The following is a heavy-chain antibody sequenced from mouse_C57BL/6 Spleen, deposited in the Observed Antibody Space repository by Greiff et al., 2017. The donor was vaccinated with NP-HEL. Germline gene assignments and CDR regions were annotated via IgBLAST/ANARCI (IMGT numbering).Heavy chain of an antibody. CDR3: ARGESFAY. Sequence: QVQLQQPGAELVRPGSSVKLSCKASGYTFTSYWLDWVKQRPGQGLEWIGNIYPSDSETHYNQKFKDKATLTVDKSSSTAYMQLSSLTSEYSAVDYCARGESFAYWGQGTLVTVSA. CDR2: IYPSDSET. CDR1: GYTFTSYW. J-gene: IGHJ3*01. V-gene: IGHV1-61*01.